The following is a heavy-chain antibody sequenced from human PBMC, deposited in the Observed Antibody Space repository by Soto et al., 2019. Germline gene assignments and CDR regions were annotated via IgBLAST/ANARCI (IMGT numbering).Heavy chain of an antibody. CDR3: ARAWRGGSCYY. J-gene: IGHJ4*02. CDR2: ISSSSSTI. Sequence: EVQLVESGGGLVQPGGSLRLSCAASGFTFSSYSMNWVRQAPGKGLEWVSYISSSSSTIYYADSVKGRFTISRDNAKNSLYLQMNGLSAEETAVYYCARAWRGGSCYYWGQGTLVTVSS. V-gene: IGHV3-48*01. CDR1: GFTFSSYS. D-gene: IGHD2-15*01.